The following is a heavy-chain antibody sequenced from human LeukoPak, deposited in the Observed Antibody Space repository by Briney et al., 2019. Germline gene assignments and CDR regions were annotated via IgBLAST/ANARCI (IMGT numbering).Heavy chain of an antibody. V-gene: IGHV5-51*01. CDR2: IYPGDSDT. D-gene: IGHD2-15*01. Sequence: GESLKISCKGSGYSFTSYWIGWVRQMPGKGLEWMGIIYPGDSDTRYSPSFQGQVTISADKSISTAYLQWSSLKASDTAMYYCARRGRMVAIDKGFDPWGQGTLVTVSS. CDR1: GYSFTSYW. CDR3: ARRGRMVAIDKGFDP. J-gene: IGHJ5*02.